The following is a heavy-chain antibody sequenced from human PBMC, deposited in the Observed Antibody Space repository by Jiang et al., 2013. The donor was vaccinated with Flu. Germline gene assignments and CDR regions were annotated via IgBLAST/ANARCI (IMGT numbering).Heavy chain of an antibody. CDR2: TYYRSKWYN. J-gene: IGHJ5*02. CDR3: ARDMTTVTIFGFNWFDP. Sequence: VSSNSAAWNWIRQSPSRGLEWLGRTYYRSKWYNDYAVSVKSRITINPDTSKNQFSLQLNSVTPEDTAVYYCARDMTTVTIFGFNWFDPWGQGTLVTVSS. CDR1: VSSNSAA. V-gene: IGHV6-1*01. D-gene: IGHD4-17*01.